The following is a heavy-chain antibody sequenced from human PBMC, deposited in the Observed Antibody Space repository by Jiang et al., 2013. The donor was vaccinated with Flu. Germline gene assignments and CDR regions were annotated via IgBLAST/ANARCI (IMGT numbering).Heavy chain of an antibody. CDR2: ISAYNGNT. CDR3: ARDSCVYGTSCPGPYYYYYMDV. CDR1: GYTFTSYG. D-gene: IGHD2-2*01. Sequence: GAEVKKPGASVKVSCKASGYTFTSYGISWVRQAPGQGLEWMGWISAYNGNTNYAQKLQGRVTMTTDTSTSTAYMELRSLRSDDTAVYYCARDSCVYGTSCPGPYYYYYMDVWGKRDHGHRLL. V-gene: IGHV1-18*01. J-gene: IGHJ6*03.